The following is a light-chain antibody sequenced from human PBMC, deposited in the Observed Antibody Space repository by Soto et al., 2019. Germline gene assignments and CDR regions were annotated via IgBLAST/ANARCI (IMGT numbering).Light chain of an antibody. V-gene: IGLV3-25*02. J-gene: IGLJ2*01. CDR2: KDT. CDR1: ALPKQY. Sequence: SYELTQPPSLSVSPGQTAKITCSGGALPKQYVPWYQQRPVQAPVVVIYKDTERPSGIPERFSGTTSGTTVTLTISGVQADDEAVYYCQTTGTSDSSVVFGGGPNVTV. CDR3: QTTGTSDSSVV.